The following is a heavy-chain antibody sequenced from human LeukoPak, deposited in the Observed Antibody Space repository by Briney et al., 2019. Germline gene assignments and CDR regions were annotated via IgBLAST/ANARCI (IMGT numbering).Heavy chain of an antibody. CDR3: ARPRYCSSTSCPYYFDY. J-gene: IGHJ4*02. D-gene: IGHD2-2*01. Sequence: GGSLRLSCAASGFTFGSYSMNWVRQAPGKGLEWVSYISSSSSTIYYADSVKGRFTISRDNAKNSLYLQMNSLRAEDTAVYYCARPRYCSSTSCPYYFDYWGQGTLVPVSS. V-gene: IGHV3-48*01. CDR1: GFTFGSYS. CDR2: ISSSSSTI.